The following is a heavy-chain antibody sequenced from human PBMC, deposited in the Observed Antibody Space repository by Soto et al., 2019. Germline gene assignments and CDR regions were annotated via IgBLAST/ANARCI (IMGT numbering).Heavy chain of an antibody. D-gene: IGHD3-10*01. CDR2: ICYSGNT. V-gene: IGHV4-38-2*01. Sequence: PXASLSLTCVVCGYCISSGYFWGWIRQSPGKGLEWIGNICYSGNTYYSPSFKSRVSISVDLSKNQFSLNLGSVTAADTAVYYCATKGAGPTSDGSDVCGQRTKVTVSS. CDR3: ATKGAGPTSDGSDV. CDR1: GYCISSGYF. J-gene: IGHJ3*01.